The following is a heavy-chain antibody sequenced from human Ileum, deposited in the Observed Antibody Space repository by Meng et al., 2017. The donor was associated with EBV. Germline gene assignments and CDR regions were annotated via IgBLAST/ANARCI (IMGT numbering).Heavy chain of an antibody. Sequence: EVQLVLSGADVKKPGSSVKISCKASGYIFSDYYLHGVRQAPGKGLEWLGLVDPNDDEIKYADKFRDRGTMTADTSTDTAYMELSTLRSDDTAVYFCTTGTGATSPWFDSWGQGTLVTVSS. CDR3: TTGTGATSPWFDS. D-gene: IGHD1-1*01. J-gene: IGHJ5*01. CDR2: VDPNDDEI. CDR1: GYIFSDYY. V-gene: IGHV1-69-2*01.